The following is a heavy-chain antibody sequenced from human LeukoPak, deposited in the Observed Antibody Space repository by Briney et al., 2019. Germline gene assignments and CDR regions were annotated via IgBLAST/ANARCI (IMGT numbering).Heavy chain of an antibody. Sequence: GGSLRLSCAASGFTFSSYSMNWVRQAPGKELEWVSSISSSSSYIYYADSVKGRFTISRDNAKNSLYLQMNSLRAEDTAVYYCARPASSRYDAFDIWGQGTMVTVSS. J-gene: IGHJ3*02. CDR3: ARPASSRYDAFDI. V-gene: IGHV3-21*01. D-gene: IGHD3-10*01. CDR2: ISSSSSYI. CDR1: GFTFSSYS.